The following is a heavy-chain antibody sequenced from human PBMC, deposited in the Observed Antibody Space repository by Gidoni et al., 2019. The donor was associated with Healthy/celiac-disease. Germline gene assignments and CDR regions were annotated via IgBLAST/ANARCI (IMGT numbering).Heavy chain of an antibody. V-gene: IGHV3-53*02. Sequence: EVQLVETGGGLIQPGGSLRLSCAASGFAVSSNYMSWVRQAPGKGLEWVSIIYSGGSTYYADSVKGRFTISRDNSKNTLYLQMNSLRAEDTAVYYCARGGWIQLWSPFDYWGHGTLVTVSS. D-gene: IGHD5-18*01. CDR1: GFAVSSNY. CDR2: IYSGGST. J-gene: IGHJ4*01. CDR3: ARGGWIQLWSPFDY.